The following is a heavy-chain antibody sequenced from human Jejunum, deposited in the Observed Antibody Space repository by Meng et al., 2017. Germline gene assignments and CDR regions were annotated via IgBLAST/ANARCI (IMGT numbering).Heavy chain of an antibody. CDR1: GYNFIGYW. CDR3: AILEGG. Sequence: ASVKVSCKASGYNFIGYWVYWVRQAPGQGLEWIGWINPNGGGTNYAQKFVGRVTVTRDMSTSTVYMDMSRLTYDDTAVYYCAILEGGWGQGTMVTVSS. V-gene: IGHV1-2*02. CDR2: INPNGGGT. D-gene: IGHD3-3*01. J-gene: IGHJ4*02.